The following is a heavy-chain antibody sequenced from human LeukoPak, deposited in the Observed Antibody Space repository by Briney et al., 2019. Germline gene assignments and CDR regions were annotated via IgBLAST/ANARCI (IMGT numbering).Heavy chain of an antibody. Sequence: GGSLRLSCAASVFPFGGYMMTWVRQAPGKGLEWVSTISGSGGNTYYADSVKGRFTISRDNSKNTLYLQMNNLRAEDTAVYYCARYSTGVNCYSGVDYWGQGTLVTVSS. J-gene: IGHJ4*02. CDR2: ISGSGGNT. CDR3: ARYSTGVNCYSGVDY. CDR1: VFPFGGYM. V-gene: IGHV3-23*01. D-gene: IGHD2-15*01.